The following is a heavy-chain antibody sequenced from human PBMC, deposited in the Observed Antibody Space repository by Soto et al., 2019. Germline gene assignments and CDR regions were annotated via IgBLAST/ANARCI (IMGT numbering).Heavy chain of an antibody. D-gene: IGHD3-22*01. Sequence: QVQLVESGGGVVQPGRSLRLSCAASGFTFSSYGMHWVRQAPGKGLEWVAVIWYDGSNKYYADSVKGRFTISRDNSKNTLYLQMNSLRAEDTAVYYCARDPDSSGGLDYWGQGTLVTVSS. J-gene: IGHJ4*02. CDR1: GFTFSSYG. CDR3: ARDPDSSGGLDY. CDR2: IWYDGSNK. V-gene: IGHV3-33*01.